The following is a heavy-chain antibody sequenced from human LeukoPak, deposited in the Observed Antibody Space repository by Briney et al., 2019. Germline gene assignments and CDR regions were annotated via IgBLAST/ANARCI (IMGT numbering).Heavy chain of an antibody. V-gene: IGHV5-51*01. J-gene: IGHJ4*02. CDR1: GYSFISCQ. Sequence: SLKISCKGSGYSFISCQIGWVLQMPGKNLQWLGIIYPGDSDTRYSPSFQGQVTISADKSISTAYLQWSSLKASDTAMYYCARIWGSSSGWYRNWGQGTLVTVSS. CDR2: IYPGDSDT. CDR3: ARIWGSSSGWYRN. D-gene: IGHD6-19*01.